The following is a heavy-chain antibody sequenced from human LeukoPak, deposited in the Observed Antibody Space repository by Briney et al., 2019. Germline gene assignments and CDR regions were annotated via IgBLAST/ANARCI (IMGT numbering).Heavy chain of an antibody. V-gene: IGHV3-30*14. J-gene: IGHJ3*02. D-gene: IGHD4-17*01. Sequence: GGSLRLSCAASGFTFSHYPMHWVRQAPGKGLEWVAVISYAGGNEYYADSVKGRFTISRDNSKNTLYLQMNSLRAEDTAVYYCAALSDDYGDEDAFDIWGQGTMVTVSS. CDR2: ISYAGGNE. CDR1: GFTFSHYP. CDR3: AALSDDYGDEDAFDI.